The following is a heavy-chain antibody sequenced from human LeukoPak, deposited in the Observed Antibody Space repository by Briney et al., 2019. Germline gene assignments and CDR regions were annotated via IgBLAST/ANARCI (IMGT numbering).Heavy chain of an antibody. CDR3: ARGWLAETTVVTPYNY. CDR1: GGTFSNHA. D-gene: IGHD4-23*01. Sequence: SVKVSCKASGGTFSNHAISWVRQAPGQGLEWMGGIIPIFATANYAQKFHGRVTITADESTSTAYMELSSLRSEDTAFYYCARGWLAETTVVTPYNYWGQGTLVTVSS. CDR2: IIPIFATA. J-gene: IGHJ4*02. V-gene: IGHV1-69*13.